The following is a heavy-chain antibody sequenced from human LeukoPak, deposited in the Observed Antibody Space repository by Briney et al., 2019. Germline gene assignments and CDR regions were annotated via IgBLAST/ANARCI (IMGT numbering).Heavy chain of an antibody. CDR2: ISNTANYI. CDR1: GFTFSSYS. CDR3: ARVTWYFDL. D-gene: IGHD2-21*02. Sequence: GGSLRLSCAASGFTFSSYSFSWVRQAPGRGLQWVSSISNTANYIYYADSVKGRFTISRDNAKNSLYLQMNSPRAEDTAVYYCARVTWYFDLWGRGTLVTVSS. J-gene: IGHJ2*01. V-gene: IGHV3-21*01.